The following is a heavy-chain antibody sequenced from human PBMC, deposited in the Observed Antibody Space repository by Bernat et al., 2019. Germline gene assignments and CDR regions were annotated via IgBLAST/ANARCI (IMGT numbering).Heavy chain of an antibody. CDR1: GFTFSSSG. CDR3: AKDVSSSWTPEDD. V-gene: IGHV3-30*18. D-gene: IGHD6-13*01. J-gene: IGHJ4*02. CDR2: ISYDGSNK. Sequence: QVQLVESGGGVVQPGRSLRLSCAASGFTFSSSGMHWVRQAPGKGLEWVAVISYDGSNKYYADPVKGGFTISRDNSKNTLYLQMNSLRAEDTAVYYCAKDVSSSWTPEDDWGQGTLVTVSS.